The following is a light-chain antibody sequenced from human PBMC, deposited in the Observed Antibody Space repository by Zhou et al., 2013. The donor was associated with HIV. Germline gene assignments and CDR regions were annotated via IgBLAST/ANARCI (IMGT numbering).Light chain of an antibody. Sequence: DIQMTQSPSTLSASVGDRVTITCRASQSISNWLAWYQQKPGKAPKSLIYAASRLQSGVPSNFSGSGSGTDFTLTISSLQPDDFATYYCQQYNSYSRTFGQGTKVEIK. CDR1: QSISNW. V-gene: IGKV1-5*01. J-gene: IGKJ1*01. CDR2: AAS. CDR3: QQYNSYSRT.